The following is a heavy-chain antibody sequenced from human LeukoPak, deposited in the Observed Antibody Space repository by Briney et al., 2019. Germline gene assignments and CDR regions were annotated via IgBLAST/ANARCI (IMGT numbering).Heavy chain of an antibody. CDR3: ARVLDPGYFGAFDI. CDR1: GGSISSFY. J-gene: IGHJ3*02. CDR2: IYYSGST. V-gene: IGHV4-59*01. Sequence: SETLSLTCTVSGGSISSFYWTWIRQPPGKGLEWIGYIYYSGSTNYNPSLKSRVTISIDTSKNQFSLKLSSVTAADTAVYYCARVLDPGYFGAFDIWGQGTMVTVSS. D-gene: IGHD1-1*01.